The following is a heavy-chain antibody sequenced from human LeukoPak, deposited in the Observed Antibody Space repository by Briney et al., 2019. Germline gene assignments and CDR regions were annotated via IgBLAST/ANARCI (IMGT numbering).Heavy chain of an antibody. V-gene: IGHV4-59*01. CDR1: GGSISSYY. D-gene: IGHD6-6*01. Sequence: SETLSLTCTVSGGSISSYYWSWIRQPPGKGLEWIGYIYYSGSTNYNPSLKSRVTISVDTSKNQFSLKLSSVTAADTAVYYCARDARGSSRGYYFDYWGQGTLVTVSS. CDR2: IYYSGST. J-gene: IGHJ4*02. CDR3: ARDARGSSRGYYFDY.